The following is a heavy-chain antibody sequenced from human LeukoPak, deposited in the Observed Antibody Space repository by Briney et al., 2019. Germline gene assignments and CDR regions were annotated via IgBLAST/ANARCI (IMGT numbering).Heavy chain of an antibody. Sequence: GGSLRLSCAASGFTFSRYWMHWVRQAPGKGLVWLSRINTEGGSTNYADSVKGRFTISRDNAKNTLYLQLNSLGADDTAVYYCARGAAPDLYYFDYWAQGTLVTVSS. CDR3: ARGAAPDLYYFDY. CDR1: GFTFSRYW. V-gene: IGHV3-74*01. CDR2: INTEGGST. J-gene: IGHJ4*02. D-gene: IGHD6-13*01.